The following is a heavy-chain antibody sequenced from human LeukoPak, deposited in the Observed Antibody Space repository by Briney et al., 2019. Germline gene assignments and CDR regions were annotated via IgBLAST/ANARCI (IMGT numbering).Heavy chain of an antibody. J-gene: IGHJ4*02. CDR2: ISYDGSNK. D-gene: IGHD3-10*01. CDR3: ARDKSMVRGDAFDY. V-gene: IGHV3-30*04. CDR1: GFTFSSYA. Sequence: GGSLRLSCAASGFTFSSYAMHWVRQAPGKGLEWVAVISYDGSNKYYADSVKGRFTISRDNSKNTLYLQMNSLRAEDTAVYYCARDKSMVRGDAFDYWGQGTLVTVSS.